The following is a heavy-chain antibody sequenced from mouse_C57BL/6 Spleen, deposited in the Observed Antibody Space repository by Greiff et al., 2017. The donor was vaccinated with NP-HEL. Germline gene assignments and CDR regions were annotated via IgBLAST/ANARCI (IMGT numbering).Heavy chain of an antibody. CDR3: ARVSTMINYFDY. Sequence: QVQLQQSGAELVKPGASVKISCKASGYAFSSYWMNWVKQRPGKGLEWIGQIYPGDGDTNYNGKFKGKATLTADKSSSTAYMQLSSLTSEDSAVYFCARVSTMINYFDYWGQGTTLTVSS. V-gene: IGHV1-80*01. CDR2: IYPGDGDT. D-gene: IGHD2-4*01. CDR1: GYAFSSYW. J-gene: IGHJ2*01.